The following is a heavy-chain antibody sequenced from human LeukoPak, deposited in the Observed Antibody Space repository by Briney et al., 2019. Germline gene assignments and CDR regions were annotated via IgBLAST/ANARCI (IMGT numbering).Heavy chain of an antibody. CDR2: ISYDGSNK. CDR1: GFTFSSYA. Sequence: GGSLRLSCAASGFTFSSYAMHWVRQAPGKGLEWVAVISYDGSNKYYADSVKGRFTISRDNSKNTLYLQMNSLRAEDTAVYYCARDVIAVALYYFDYWGQGTLVTVSS. V-gene: IGHV3-30-3*01. J-gene: IGHJ4*02. D-gene: IGHD6-19*01. CDR3: ARDVIAVALYYFDY.